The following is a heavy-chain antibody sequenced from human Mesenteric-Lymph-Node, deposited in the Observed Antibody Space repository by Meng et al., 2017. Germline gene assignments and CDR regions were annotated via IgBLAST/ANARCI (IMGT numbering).Heavy chain of an antibody. D-gene: IGHD6-19*01. CDR3: ARDPYATGWAG. J-gene: IGHJ4*02. CDR2: INHSGST. V-gene: IGHV4-34*01. CDR1: GGSFSGYY. Sequence: VQLLQWGGGLLKPSETLSLTCAVYGGSFSGYYWSWIRQPPGKGLEWIGEINHSGSTNYNPSLRGRVTISLDKSKNQFSLTLRSVTAADTAVYYCARDPYATGWAGWGQGTLVTVSS.